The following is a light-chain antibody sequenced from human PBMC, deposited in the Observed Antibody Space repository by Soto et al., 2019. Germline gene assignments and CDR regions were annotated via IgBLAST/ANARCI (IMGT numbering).Light chain of an antibody. V-gene: IGLV2-8*01. J-gene: IGLJ2*01. CDR3: SSYEVSSNVV. CDR2: EVS. Sequence: SALTQPPSASGSPGQSVTISCTGTSSDIGGYNYVSWYQQYPGKAPRLMIYEVSKRPSGVPDRFSGSKSGNTASLTVSGLQAEDEADYYCSSYEVSSNVVFGGGTKLTVL. CDR1: SSDIGGYNY.